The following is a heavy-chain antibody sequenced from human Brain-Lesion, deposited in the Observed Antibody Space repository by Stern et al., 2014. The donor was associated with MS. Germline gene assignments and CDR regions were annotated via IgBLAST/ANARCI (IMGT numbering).Heavy chain of an antibody. V-gene: IGHV4-39*01. J-gene: IGHJ5*02. CDR1: GGSVSSTSYA. D-gene: IGHD2-15*01. CDR2: IYYSGNT. CDR3: AGEEDIRYCSGGSCTGNWFDP. Sequence: VQLVESGPGLVKPSETLSLTCTVAGGSVSSTSYAWAWIRQPPGQGLEWIGTIYYSGNTYYRPSPQSRLTISLDTSKNQFPLYMSSVTAADTAVYYCAGEEDIRYCSGGSCTGNWFDPWGQGTLVTVSS.